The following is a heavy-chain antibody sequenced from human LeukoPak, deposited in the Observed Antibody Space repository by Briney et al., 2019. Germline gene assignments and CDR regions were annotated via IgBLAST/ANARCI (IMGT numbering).Heavy chain of an antibody. CDR1: GYTFTSYD. CDR3: AILEYSSLIRYYYYGMDV. V-gene: IGHV1-8*01. J-gene: IGHJ6*02. CDR2: MNPNSGNT. D-gene: IGHD6-6*01. Sequence: ASVKVSCKASGYTFTSYDINWARQATGQGLEWMGWMNPNSGNTGYAQKFQGRVTMTRNTSISTAYMELSSLRSEDTAVYYCAILEYSSLIRYYYYGMDVWGQGTTVTVSS.